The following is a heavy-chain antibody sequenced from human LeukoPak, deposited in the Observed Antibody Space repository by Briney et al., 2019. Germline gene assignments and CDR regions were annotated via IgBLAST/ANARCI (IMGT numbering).Heavy chain of an antibody. J-gene: IGHJ4*02. V-gene: IGHV3-33*01. D-gene: IGHD2-8*01. CDR1: GFTFSSFG. CDR2: IWNDGSNK. Sequence: PGRSLRLSCAAPGFTFSSFGMYWVRQVPGKGLEWVASIWNDGSNKYYADSVKGRFTISRDNSKSTLYLQMNSLRAEDTAVYYCARDRGYCTDGLCYTLDYWGQGTLVIVSS. CDR3: ARDRGYCTDGLCYTLDY.